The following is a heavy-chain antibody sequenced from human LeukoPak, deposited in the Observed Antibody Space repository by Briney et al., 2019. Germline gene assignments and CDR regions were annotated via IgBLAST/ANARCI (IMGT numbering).Heavy chain of an antibody. CDR3: ARDRVPSLTFDAFDI. V-gene: IGHV1-18*01. J-gene: IGHJ3*02. CDR1: GYTFTSYG. CDR2: ISAYNGNT. Sequence: ASVTVSCKASGYTFTSYGISWVRQAPGQGLEWMGWISAYNGNTNYAQKLQGRVTMTTDTSTSTAYMELRSLRSDDTAVYYCARDRVPSLTFDAFDIWGQGTMVTVSS.